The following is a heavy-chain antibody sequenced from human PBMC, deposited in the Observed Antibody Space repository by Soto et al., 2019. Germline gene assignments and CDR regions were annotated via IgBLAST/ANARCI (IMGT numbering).Heavy chain of an antibody. D-gene: IGHD3-10*01. V-gene: IGHV4-30-4*01. J-gene: IGHJ4*02. CDR2: IYYSGST. Sequence: SETLSLTCTVSGGSISSGDYYWSWIRQPPGKGLEWIGYIYYSGSTYYNPSLKSRVTISVDTSKNQFSLKLSSVTAADTAVYYCASYELWFGEFLFDYWGQGTLVTVSS. CDR1: GGSISSGDYY. CDR3: ASYELWFGEFLFDY.